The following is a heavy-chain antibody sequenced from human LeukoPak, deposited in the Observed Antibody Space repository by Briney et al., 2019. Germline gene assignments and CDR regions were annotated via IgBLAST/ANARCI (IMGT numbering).Heavy chain of an antibody. J-gene: IGHJ4*02. CDR3: AKYAPPTTVVTRYFDY. V-gene: IGHV3-23*01. D-gene: IGHD4-23*01. CDR2: TGRGGGDI. Sequence: GGSLRLSCAASGFTFSNYAMTWVRQAPGKGLEWISVTGRGGGDIQYADSVKGRFTISRDNSKNTLYLQMNSLRAEDTAVYYCAKYAPPTTVVTRYFDYWGQGILVTVS. CDR1: GFTFSNYA.